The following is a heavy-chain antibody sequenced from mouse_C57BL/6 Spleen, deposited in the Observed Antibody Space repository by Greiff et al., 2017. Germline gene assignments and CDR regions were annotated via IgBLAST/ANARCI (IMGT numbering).Heavy chain of an antibody. Sequence: QVQLKQSGAELARPGASVKMSCKASGYTFTSYTMHWVKQRPGQGLEWIGYLNPSSCYTKYNQKFKDKATLTADKSSSTAYMQLSSLTSEDSAVYYCARYYGSTSWFAYWGQGTLVTVSA. CDR2: LNPSSCYT. V-gene: IGHV1-4*01. D-gene: IGHD1-1*01. CDR1: GYTFTSYT. CDR3: ARYYGSTSWFAY. J-gene: IGHJ3*01.